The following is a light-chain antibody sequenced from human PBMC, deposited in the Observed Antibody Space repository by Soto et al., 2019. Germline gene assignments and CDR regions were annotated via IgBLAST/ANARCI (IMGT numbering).Light chain of an antibody. CDR2: KAS. CDR1: QSISSR. Sequence: DIQMTQSPSTLSASVGDRVTITCRASQSISSRLAWYQQKPGKAPKLLIYKASSLESGVPSRFSGSGSGTEFTHTISSLQPDDFATYYCQQYNSYPWTFGQGTKVEIK. CDR3: QQYNSYPWT. V-gene: IGKV1-5*03. J-gene: IGKJ1*01.